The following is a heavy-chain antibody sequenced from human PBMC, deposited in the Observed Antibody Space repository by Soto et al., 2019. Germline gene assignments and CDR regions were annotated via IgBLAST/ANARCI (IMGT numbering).Heavy chain of an antibody. CDR1: GGTFSSYA. J-gene: IGHJ4*02. Sequence: SVKVSCKASGGTFSSYALSWVRQAPGQGLEWMGGIIPIFGTANYAQKFQGRVTITADESTSTAYMELSSLRSEDTAVYYCARNYYGSGSYNHSDYWGQGTLVTVS. CDR3: ARNYYGSGSYNHSDY. CDR2: IIPIFGTA. D-gene: IGHD3-10*01. V-gene: IGHV1-69*13.